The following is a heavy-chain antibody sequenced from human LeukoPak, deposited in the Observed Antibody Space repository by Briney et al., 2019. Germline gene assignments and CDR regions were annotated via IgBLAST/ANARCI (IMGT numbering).Heavy chain of an antibody. CDR3: ARSRQASGLFSS. Sequence: PSETLSLTCAVSGGSFSGYYWSWIRQPAGKGLEWIGRIYTSGSTNYNPSLKSRFTISVDRPKNQFFLNVTSLTAADTAVYYCARSRQASGLFSSWGQGTLVVVSS. CDR2: IYTSGST. V-gene: IGHV4-4*07. J-gene: IGHJ5*02. D-gene: IGHD3-10*01. CDR1: GGSFSGYY.